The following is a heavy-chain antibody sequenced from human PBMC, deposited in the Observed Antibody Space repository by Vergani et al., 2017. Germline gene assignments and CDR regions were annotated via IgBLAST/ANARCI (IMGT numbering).Heavy chain of an antibody. D-gene: IGHD5/OR15-5a*01. Sequence: QLQLQESGPGLVKPSETLSLTCTVSGGSISSSSYYWGWIRQPPGKGLEWIGSLYYSGSTYYNPSLKSRVTISVDTSKNQFSLKLSSVTAADTAVYYCARDLRPAPHPFDYWGQGTLVTVSS. CDR3: ARDLRPAPHPFDY. CDR2: LYYSGST. J-gene: IGHJ4*02. CDR1: GGSISSSSYY. V-gene: IGHV4-39*07.